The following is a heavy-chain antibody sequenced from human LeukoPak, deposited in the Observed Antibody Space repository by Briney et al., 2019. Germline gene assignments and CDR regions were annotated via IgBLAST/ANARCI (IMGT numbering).Heavy chain of an antibody. D-gene: IGHD5-24*01. CDR3: ARAPEMANYYYYMDV. Sequence: SVKVSCKASGYTFTGYYMHWVRQAPGQGLEWMGWINPNSGGTNYAQKFQGRVTMTRDTSISTAYMELSRLRSDDTAVYYCARAPEMANYYYYMDVWGKGTTVTISS. CDR1: GYTFTGYY. J-gene: IGHJ6*03. V-gene: IGHV1-2*02. CDR2: INPNSGGT.